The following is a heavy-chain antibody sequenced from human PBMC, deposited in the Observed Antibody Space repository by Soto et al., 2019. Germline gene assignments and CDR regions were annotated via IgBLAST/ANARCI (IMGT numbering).Heavy chain of an antibody. CDR2: INSDGSRT. Sequence: TGGSLRLSCAASGFTFSSYWMHWVRQAPGKGLVWVSRINSDGSRTDYADSVKGRFTISRDNAKDTLDMQMNSLRAEDTAVYYCARGGSGSYGDYYGMDVWGQGTTVTVSS. J-gene: IGHJ6*02. CDR3: ARGGSGSYGDYYGMDV. V-gene: IGHV3-74*01. D-gene: IGHD1-26*01. CDR1: GFTFSSYW.